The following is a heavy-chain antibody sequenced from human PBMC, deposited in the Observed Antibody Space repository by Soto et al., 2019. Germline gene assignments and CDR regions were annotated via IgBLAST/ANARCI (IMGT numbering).Heavy chain of an antibody. D-gene: IGHD3-22*01. CDR1: GFTFSSYG. CDR2: ISHDGTKK. V-gene: IGHV3-30*18. CDR3: AKGSDTRGYYQLDY. Sequence: QVQLVESGGGVVQPGRSLRLSCAASGFTFSSYGMHWVRQAPGKGLEWMAVISHDGTKKYYVDSVKGRFTISRDNSKNTLYLQMNSLRAEDTALYSCAKGSDTRGYYQLDYWGHGTLVTVSS. J-gene: IGHJ4*01.